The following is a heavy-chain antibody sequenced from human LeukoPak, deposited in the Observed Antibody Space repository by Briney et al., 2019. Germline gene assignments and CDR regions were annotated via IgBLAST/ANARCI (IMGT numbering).Heavy chain of an antibody. CDR1: GFTFSSYA. D-gene: IGHD2-2*01. V-gene: IGHV3-23*01. Sequence: GGSLRLSCAASGFTFSSYAMSWVRQAPGKGLEWVSAISGSGGSTYYADSVKGRFTISRDNSKNTLYLQMNSLRAEDTAVYYCARRLGYCSSTSCYVAPFDYWGQGTLVTGFS. CDR3: ARRLGYCSSTSCYVAPFDY. J-gene: IGHJ4*02. CDR2: ISGSGGST.